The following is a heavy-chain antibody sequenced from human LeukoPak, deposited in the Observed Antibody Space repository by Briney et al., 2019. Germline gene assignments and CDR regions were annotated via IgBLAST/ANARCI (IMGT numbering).Heavy chain of an antibody. J-gene: IGHJ4*02. D-gene: IGHD2-2*01. CDR2: IFYSGST. V-gene: IGHV4-39*07. Sequence: SETLSLTCTVSSGSISTSNYYWGWVRQPPGKALEWIGNIFYSGSTYYSPSLKSRVTISLDTSRNQFSLKLNSVTAADTAVYYCACSAAAVDYWGQGTLVTVSS. CDR1: SGSISTSNYY. CDR3: ACSAAAVDY.